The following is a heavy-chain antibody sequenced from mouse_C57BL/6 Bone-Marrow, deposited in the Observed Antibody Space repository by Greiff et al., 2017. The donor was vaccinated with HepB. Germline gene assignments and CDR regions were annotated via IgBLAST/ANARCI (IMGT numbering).Heavy chain of an antibody. CDR3: ARGGNTTVEDPHYFDY. J-gene: IGHJ2*01. CDR1: GYTFTSYW. D-gene: IGHD1-1*01. V-gene: IGHV1-53*01. CDR2: INPSNGGT. Sequence: QVQLQQPGTELVKPGASVKLSCKASGYTFTSYWMHWVKQRPGQGLEWIGNINPSNGGTNYNEKFKSKATLTVDKSSSTAYMQLSSLTSEDSAVYYCARGGNTTVEDPHYFDYWGQGTTLTVSS.